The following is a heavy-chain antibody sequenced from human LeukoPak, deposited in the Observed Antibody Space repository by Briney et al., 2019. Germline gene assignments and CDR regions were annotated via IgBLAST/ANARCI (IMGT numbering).Heavy chain of an antibody. CDR3: AKEGFGNYYSAYFDY. J-gene: IGHJ4*02. V-gene: IGHV3-30*18. Sequence: PGTSLRLSCAASGFTFSSYVMQWVRQAPGKGLEWVAVISYEGSTSYYADSVKGRFTISRDNSKNTLYLQMNGLRAEDTAVYYCAKEGFGNYYSAYFDYWGQGTLVTVSS. CDR2: ISYEGSTS. CDR1: GFTFSSYV. D-gene: IGHD1-26*01.